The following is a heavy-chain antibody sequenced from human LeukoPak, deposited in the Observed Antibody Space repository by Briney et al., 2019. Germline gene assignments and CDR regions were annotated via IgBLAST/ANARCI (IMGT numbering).Heavy chain of an antibody. D-gene: IGHD3-22*01. CDR2: ISGSGGST. CDR1: GPSFSSYA. V-gene: IGHV3-23*01. CDR3: AKGPPTMIVVGPFLDY. J-gene: IGHJ4*02. Sequence: GRSLTLSCALSGPSFSSYAMSWVRQAPGKGLEWVSAISGSGGSTYYTDSVKGGLTISRDNSKNTLYLQTNSLRAEDTAVYYCAKGPPTMIVVGPFLDYWGQGTLVTVSS.